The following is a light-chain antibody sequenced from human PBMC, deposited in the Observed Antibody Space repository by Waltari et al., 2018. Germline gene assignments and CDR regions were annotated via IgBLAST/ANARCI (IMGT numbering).Light chain of an antibody. Sequence: VVTQEPSFSVSPGGNVTLTCGLSSGSVSRAYFSRWYQQTPGQATRMRSHSTTTPSSGVPDRFSGSILGNKAALTITGAQAEDESDYYCALYMGNGISVFGGGTRLTVL. CDR2: STT. CDR3: ALYMGNGISV. V-gene: IGLV8-61*01. J-gene: IGLJ3*02. CDR1: SGSVSRAYF.